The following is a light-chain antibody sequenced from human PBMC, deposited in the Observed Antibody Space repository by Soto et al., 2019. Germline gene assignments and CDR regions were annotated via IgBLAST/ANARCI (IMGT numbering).Light chain of an antibody. CDR1: QSVRGA. V-gene: IGKV3-11*02. CDR2: YTP. J-gene: IGKJ4*02. Sequence: EIVLTQSPGTLSLSPGERATLPCRASQSVRGAVVWYQQKPGQAPRLLMYYTPNRATAIPAKFSSSGSWRDYILLISSRVPDEVAVYYCRLRSNWPPTFGGGTKVEIK. CDR3: RLRSNWPPT.